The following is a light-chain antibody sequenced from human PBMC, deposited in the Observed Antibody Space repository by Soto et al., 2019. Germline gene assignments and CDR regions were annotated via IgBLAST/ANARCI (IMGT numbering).Light chain of an antibody. J-gene: IGKJ2*01. CDR3: QQGHSTPYT. Sequence: DIKMTQSPSSLSASVGDRVTITCRASQNIRNYLNWYQQKPGDAPKLLIYAASTLQGAVPSRFSGSGSGTDFTLTISSLQPEDFATYHCQQGHSTPYTFGQGTRLEI. CDR2: AAS. CDR1: QNIRNY. V-gene: IGKV1-39*01.